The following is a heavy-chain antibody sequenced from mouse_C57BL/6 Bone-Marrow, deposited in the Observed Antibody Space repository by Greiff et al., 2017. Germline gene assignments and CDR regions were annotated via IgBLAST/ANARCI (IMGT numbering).Heavy chain of an antibody. V-gene: IGHV1-39*01. J-gene: IGHJ2*01. CDR3: ALNTTPFGY. CDR2: INPNYGTT. D-gene: IGHD1-1*01. CDR1: GYSFTDYN. Sequence: LQESGPELVKPGASVKISCKASGYSFTDYNMNWVKQSHGKSLEWIGVINPNYGTTSYNQKFKGKATLTVDQSSSTAYMQLNSPTSEDSAVYYCALNTTPFGYWGQGTTLTVSS.